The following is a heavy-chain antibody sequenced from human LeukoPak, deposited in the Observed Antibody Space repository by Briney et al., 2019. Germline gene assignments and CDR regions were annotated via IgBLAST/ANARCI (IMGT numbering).Heavy chain of an antibody. J-gene: IGHJ4*02. CDR2: IYSGAST. CDR3: ARDPPYYYDSSGYYDY. D-gene: IGHD3-22*01. CDR1: GVTVSSNY. V-gene: IGHV3-53*01. Sequence: GGSLRLSCAASGVTVSSNYMGWVRQAPGKGLEWGSVIYSGASTYYADSVKGRFTISRDNSKNTLYLQMNSLRAEDTAVYYCARDPPYYYDSSGYYDYWGQGTLVTVSS.